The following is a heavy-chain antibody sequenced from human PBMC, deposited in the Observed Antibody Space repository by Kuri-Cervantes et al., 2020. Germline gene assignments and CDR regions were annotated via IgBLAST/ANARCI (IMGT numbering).Heavy chain of an antibody. CDR2: IDWDDDK. V-gene: IGHV2-70*11. D-gene: IGHD6-6*01. J-gene: IGHJ6*02. CDR3: ARTIAAAVYCMDV. Sequence: TLSLTCTVSGGSISSYYWSWIRQPPGKGLEWLSRIDWDDDKYYCTSLKTRLTTTNDTSKNQVVLTMTIMDAVDTTTYYCARTIAAAVYCMDVWGQGTTVTVSS. CDR1: GGSISSYYW.